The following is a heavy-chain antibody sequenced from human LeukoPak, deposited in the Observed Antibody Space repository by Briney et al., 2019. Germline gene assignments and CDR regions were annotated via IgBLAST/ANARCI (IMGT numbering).Heavy chain of an antibody. V-gene: IGHV4-59*08. J-gene: IGHJ5*02. D-gene: IGHD6-19*01. CDR3: ARQGSALNWFDP. CDR1: SGSVSRYY. Sequence: SETLSLTCTVSSGSVSRYYWSWIWQPPGKGLEWIGHIYDSGSTNYNPSLKSRVTISVDTSKNQFSLKLTSVTAADTAVYYCARQGSALNWFDPWGQGTLVTVSS. CDR2: IYDSGST.